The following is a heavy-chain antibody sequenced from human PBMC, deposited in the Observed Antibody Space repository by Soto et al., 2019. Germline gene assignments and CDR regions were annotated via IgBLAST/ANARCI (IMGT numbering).Heavy chain of an antibody. CDR1: GGTFGSCT. J-gene: IGHJ5*02. Sequence: GASVKVSCKASGGTFGSCTISWVRQAPGQGLEWMGRIIPILGIANYAQKFQGRVTITADKSTSTAYMELSSLRSEDTAVYYCARDFGPREYNWFDPWGQGTLVTVSS. D-gene: IGHD3-10*01. CDR3: ARDFGPREYNWFDP. CDR2: IIPILGIA. V-gene: IGHV1-69*04.